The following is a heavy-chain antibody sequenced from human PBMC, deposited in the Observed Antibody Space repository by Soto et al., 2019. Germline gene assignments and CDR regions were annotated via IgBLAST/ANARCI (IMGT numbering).Heavy chain of an antibody. CDR1: GYAFTTYG. CDR2: ISAHNGNT. D-gene: IGHD1-1*01. Sequence: QVHLVQSGAEVKKPGDSVKVSCKGSGYAFTTYGITWVRQAPGQGLEWMGWISAHNGNTNYAQKLQGRVTVTRDTSTSTAYMELRSLRSDDTAVYYCSRVRYGDYLGQGALVTVSS. CDR3: SRVRYGDY. V-gene: IGHV1-18*01. J-gene: IGHJ4*02.